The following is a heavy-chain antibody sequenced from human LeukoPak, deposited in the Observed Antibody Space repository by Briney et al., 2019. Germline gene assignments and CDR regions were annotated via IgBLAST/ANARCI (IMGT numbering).Heavy chain of an antibody. D-gene: IGHD3-3*01. J-gene: IGHJ4*02. Sequence: PGGSLRLSCAASGFTFSTYWVSWVRQAPGKGLEWVANIKQDGSEKYYVDSVKGRFTISRDNAKNSLYLQMNSLRAEDTAVYYYARDQGTDFWSGFDYWGQGPLVTVSS. CDR2: IKQDGSEK. V-gene: IGHV3-7*01. CDR1: GFTFSTYW. CDR3: ARDQGTDFWSGFDY.